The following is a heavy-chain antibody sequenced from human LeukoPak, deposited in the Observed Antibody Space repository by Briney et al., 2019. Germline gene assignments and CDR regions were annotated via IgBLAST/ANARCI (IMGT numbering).Heavy chain of an antibody. J-gene: IGHJ6*03. CDR3: ARGAYCSGGSCYFRSAYMDV. V-gene: IGHV4-34*01. D-gene: IGHD2-15*01. Sequence: SETLSLTCAVYGGSFSGYYWSWIRQPPGKGLEWIGEINHSGSTNYNPSLKSRVTISVDTSKNQFSLKLSSVTAADTAVYCCARGAYCSGGSCYFRSAYMDVWGKGTTVTVSS. CDR2: INHSGST. CDR1: GGSFSGYY.